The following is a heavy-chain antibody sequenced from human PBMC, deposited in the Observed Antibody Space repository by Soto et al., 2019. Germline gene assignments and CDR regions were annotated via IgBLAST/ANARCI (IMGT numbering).Heavy chain of an antibody. J-gene: IGHJ4*02. V-gene: IGHV4-59*02. CDR3: TRASNKRGRSYGPDF. CDR1: SGPDRSHN. D-gene: IGHD5-18*01. CDR2: VYYTGDT. Sequence: SETLSLTCTVSSGPDRSHNWGWIRQPPGRGLEWIGYVYYTGDTAYNPSLRGRVTISADTSKNDFSLKMSSVTAADTAVYYCTRASNKRGRSYGPDFWGPGILVT.